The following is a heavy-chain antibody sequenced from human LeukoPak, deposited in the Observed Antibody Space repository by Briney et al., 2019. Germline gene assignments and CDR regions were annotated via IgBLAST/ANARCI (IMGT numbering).Heavy chain of an antibody. D-gene: IGHD3-22*01. CDR3: ANPGSSRSDAFDI. J-gene: IGHJ3*02. V-gene: IGHV3-30*18. CDR2: ISYDGSNK. CDR1: GFTFSSYG. Sequence: GGSLRLSCAASGFTFSSYGMHWVRQAPGKGLEWVAVISYDGSNKYYADSVKGRFTISRDNSKNTLYLQMNSLRAVDTAVFYCANPGSSRSDAFDIWGQGTMVTVSS.